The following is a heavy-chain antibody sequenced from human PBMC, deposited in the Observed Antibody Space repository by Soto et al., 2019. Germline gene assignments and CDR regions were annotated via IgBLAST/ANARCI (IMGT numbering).Heavy chain of an antibody. V-gene: IGHV3-23*01. J-gene: IGHJ4*02. CDR3: AIDLWWYTH. Sequence: SLRLSCTASGFTFSDHAMTWVRQAPGKGLEWVSGISGGGSGAYYADSVKGRFTVSRANSKNTLFLQMDSLRAEDTAVYYCAIDLWWYTHWGQGTLVTVSS. D-gene: IGHD2-15*01. CDR1: GFTFSDHA. CDR2: ISGGGSGA.